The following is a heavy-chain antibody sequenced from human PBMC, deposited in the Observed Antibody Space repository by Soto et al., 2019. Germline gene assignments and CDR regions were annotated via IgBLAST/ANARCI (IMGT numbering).Heavy chain of an antibody. J-gene: IGHJ1*01. Sequence: GGSLRLSCAASGFTFSSSCITWVRHAPEKGLEWVSGINVGDVGAYYAYYADSVKRRFTISRDNSENKVYLQMNSLRVEDTAVYYCAKDSARDCFQHWGQGTLVPVSS. CDR3: AKDSARDCFQH. D-gene: IGHD2-21*02. CDR2: INVGDVGAYYA. V-gene: IGHV3-23*01. CDR1: GFTFSSSC.